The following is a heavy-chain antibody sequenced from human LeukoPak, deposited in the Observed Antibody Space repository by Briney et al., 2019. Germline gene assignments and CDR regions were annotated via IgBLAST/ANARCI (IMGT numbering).Heavy chain of an antibody. V-gene: IGHV1-18*01. D-gene: IGHD6-19*01. CDR3: ARVEYSSGWYWFDP. Sequence: ASVKVSCKATGYTFNSYGISWVRQVPGQGLEWMGWISAYNGNTNYAQKLQGRVTMTTDTSTSTAYMELRSLRSDDTAVYYCARVEYSSGWYWFDPGGQGTLVTVSS. CDR1: GYTFNSYG. J-gene: IGHJ5*02. CDR2: ISAYNGNT.